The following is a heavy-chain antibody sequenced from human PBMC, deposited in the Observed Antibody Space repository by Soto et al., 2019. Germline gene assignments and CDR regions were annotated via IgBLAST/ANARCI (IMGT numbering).Heavy chain of an antibody. CDR3: ARITVTADHDY. Sequence: PGGSLRLSCAASGFTFSDHYMDWVRQAPGKGLEWVGRTRNKANSYTTEYAESVKGRFTISRDDSKNSVYLQMNSLKTEDTAVYYCARITVTADHDYWGQGTLVTVSS. CDR1: GFTFSDHY. J-gene: IGHJ4*02. V-gene: IGHV3-72*01. D-gene: IGHD2-21*02. CDR2: TRNKANSYTT.